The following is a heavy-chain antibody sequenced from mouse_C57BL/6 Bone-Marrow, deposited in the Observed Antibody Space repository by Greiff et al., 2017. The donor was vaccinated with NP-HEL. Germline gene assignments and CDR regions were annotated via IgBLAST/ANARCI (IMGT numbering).Heavy chain of an antibody. CDR1: GYTFTSYC. J-gene: IGHJ4*01. Sequence: VKLMQSGAGLVRPGASVKLSCKASGYTFTSYCISWVKQRTGQGLEWIGEIYPRSGNTYYNEKFKGKATLTADKSSSPAYMELRSLTSEDSAVYFCARWSLLRTMDYWGQGTSVTVSS. V-gene: IGHV1-81*01. CDR3: ARWSLLRTMDY. CDR2: IYPRSGNT. D-gene: IGHD1-1*01.